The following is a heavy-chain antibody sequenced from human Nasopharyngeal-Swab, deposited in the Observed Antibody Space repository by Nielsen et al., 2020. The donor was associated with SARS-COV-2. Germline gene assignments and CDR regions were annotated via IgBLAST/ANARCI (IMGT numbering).Heavy chain of an antibody. CDR2: ISWNGGIV. D-gene: IGHD3-16*01. J-gene: IGHJ3*01. CDR3: AKDLTRGEFVTSNAFDV. CDR1: GFTFDDYA. V-gene: IGHV3-9*01. Sequence: SLKISCAASGFTFDDYAMHWVRQIPGKGLEWVAHISWNGGIVGYPDSLKGRVTISRDNAKKSHYLQIHRLRVEDSALYFCAKDLTRGEFVTSNAFDVWGQGTLVTVSS.